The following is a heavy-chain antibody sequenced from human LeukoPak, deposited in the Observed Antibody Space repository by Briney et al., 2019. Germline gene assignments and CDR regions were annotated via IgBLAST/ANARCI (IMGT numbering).Heavy chain of an antibody. J-gene: IGHJ3*02. CDR2: INPNSGGT. Sequence: ASVKVSCKASGYTFTGYYMHWVRQAPGQGLEWMGWINPNSGGTNYAQKFQGRVTMTRDTSISTAYMELSRLRYDDTAVYYCARVSTKQYYDFWSGPLDAFDIWGQGTMVTVSS. V-gene: IGHV1-2*02. D-gene: IGHD3-3*01. CDR1: GYTFTGYY. CDR3: ARVSTKQYYDFWSGPLDAFDI.